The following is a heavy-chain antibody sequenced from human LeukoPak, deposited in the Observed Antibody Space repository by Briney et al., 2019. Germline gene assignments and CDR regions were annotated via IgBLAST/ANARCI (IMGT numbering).Heavy chain of an antibody. CDR3: ARTTPYDSSGYYYGEANDY. D-gene: IGHD3-22*01. J-gene: IGHJ4*02. CDR2: IYYSGST. V-gene: IGHV4-59*01. CDR1: GGSISSYY. Sequence: SETLSLTCTVSGGSISSYYWSWIRQPPGKGLEWIGYIYYSGSTNYNPSLKSRVTMSVDTSKNQFSLKLSSVTAADTAVYYCARTTPYDSSGYYYGEANDYWGQGTLVTVSS.